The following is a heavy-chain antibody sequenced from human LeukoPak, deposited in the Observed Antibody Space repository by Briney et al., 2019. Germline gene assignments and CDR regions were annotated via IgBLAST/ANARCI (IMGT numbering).Heavy chain of an antibody. Sequence: GGSLRLSCAASGFTFSSYAMSWVRQAPGKGLEWVSAISGSGGSTYYADSVKGRFTIPRDNSKNTLYLQMNSLRAEDTAVYYCAKDYARSGSYYGGDYWGQGTLVTVSS. CDR2: ISGSGGST. D-gene: IGHD1-26*01. J-gene: IGHJ4*02. CDR1: GFTFSSYA. CDR3: AKDYARSGSYYGGDY. V-gene: IGHV3-23*01.